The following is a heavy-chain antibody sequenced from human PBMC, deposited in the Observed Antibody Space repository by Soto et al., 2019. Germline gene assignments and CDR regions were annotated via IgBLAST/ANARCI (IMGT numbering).Heavy chain of an antibody. Sequence: QVQLVESGGGVVQPGRSLRLSCAASGFTFSSYAMHWVRQAPGKGLEWVAVISYDGSNKYYADSVKGRFTISRDNSKNTLYLQMNSLRAEDTAVYYCARAGYFDWYSENDEWFDYWGQGTLVTVSS. CDR3: ARAGYFDWYSENDEWFDY. D-gene: IGHD3-9*01. CDR1: GFTFSSYA. V-gene: IGHV3-30-3*01. CDR2: ISYDGSNK. J-gene: IGHJ4*02.